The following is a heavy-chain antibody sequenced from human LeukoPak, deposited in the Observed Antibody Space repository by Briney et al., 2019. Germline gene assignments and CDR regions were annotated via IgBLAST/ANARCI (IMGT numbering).Heavy chain of an antibody. J-gene: IGHJ4*02. D-gene: IGHD3-10*01. CDR1: GYTFTCYY. CDR2: INPNSGGT. CDR3: ARGLHTMVRGDPSWDY. Sequence: ASVKVSCKASGYTFTCYYMHWVRQAPGQGLEWMGWINPNSGGTNYAQKFQGRVTMTRDTSISTAYMELSRLRSDDTAVYYCARGLHTMVRGDPSWDYWGQGTLVTVSS. V-gene: IGHV1-2*02.